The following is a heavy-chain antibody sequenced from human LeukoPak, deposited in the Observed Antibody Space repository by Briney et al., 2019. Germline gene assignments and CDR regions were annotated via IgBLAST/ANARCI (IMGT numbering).Heavy chain of an antibody. D-gene: IGHD3-22*01. V-gene: IGHV3-30*02. J-gene: IGHJ4*02. CDR1: GFTFSSYG. CDR3: AKDSSSGSRAGY. CDR2: IWYDGSNK. Sequence: GGSLRLSCAASGFTFSSYGMHWVRQAPGKGLEWVAFIWYDGSNKYYADSVKGRFTISRDNSKNTLYLQMNSLRAEDTAVYYCAKDSSSGSRAGYWGQGTLVTVSS.